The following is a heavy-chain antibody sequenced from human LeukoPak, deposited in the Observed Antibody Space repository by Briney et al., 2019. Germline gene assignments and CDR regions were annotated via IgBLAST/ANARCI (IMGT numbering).Heavy chain of an antibody. Sequence: QPGGSLRLSCAASGFTFSSYGMHWVRQAPGKGLEWVAVIWYDGSNKYYADSVKDRFTISRDNSKNTLYLQMNSLRAEDTAVYYCAKPEAGLTAAVDYWGQGTLVTVSS. D-gene: IGHD6-13*01. J-gene: IGHJ4*02. CDR3: AKPEAGLTAAVDY. V-gene: IGHV3-33*06. CDR2: IWYDGSNK. CDR1: GFTFSSYG.